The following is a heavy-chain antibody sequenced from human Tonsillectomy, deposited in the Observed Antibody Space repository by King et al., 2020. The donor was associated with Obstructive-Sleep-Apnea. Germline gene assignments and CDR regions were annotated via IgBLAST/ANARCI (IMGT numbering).Heavy chain of an antibody. V-gene: IGHV4-39*07. CDR1: GGSISSNNFY. D-gene: IGHD3/OR15-3a*01. Sequence: QLQESGPGLVKPSETLSLTCIVSGGSISSNNFYWGWIRQPPGNGLEWIGNIFYSGNTYYNPSLKIRVTISVDTSKNQCSLKLSSVTAADTAVYYCARVNFDFWTGQSLYFDYWGQGTLVTVSS. J-gene: IGHJ4*02. CDR2: IFYSGNT. CDR3: ARVNFDFWTGQSLYFDY.